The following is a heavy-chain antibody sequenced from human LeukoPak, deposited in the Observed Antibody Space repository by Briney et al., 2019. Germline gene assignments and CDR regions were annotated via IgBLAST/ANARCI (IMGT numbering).Heavy chain of an antibody. CDR3: ARHSGSGSLSRPFDP. V-gene: IGHV4-39*01. J-gene: IGHJ5*02. Sequence: SETLSLTCTVSGDSVTSGTFYWAWLRQPLGKGLEWIATVYYTGSTYYNPSLKSRVTISIDTSKNQFSLTLRSVVAPDTALYYCARHSGSGSLSRPFDPWGQGTLVTVSS. CDR2: VYYTGST. D-gene: IGHD3-10*01. CDR1: GDSVTSGTFY.